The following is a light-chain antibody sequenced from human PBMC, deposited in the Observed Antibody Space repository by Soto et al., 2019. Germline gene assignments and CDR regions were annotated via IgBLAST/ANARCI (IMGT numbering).Light chain of an antibody. Sequence: QPVLTQPPSASGSPGQSVTISCTGTSSDVGTHGYVSWYQQHAGKAPKLMIYDVTKRPSGVPDRFSGSKSANTASLTVSGLQAEDEDDYYCMCYAGGNNWVFGGGTQLTVL. CDR1: SSDVGTHGY. V-gene: IGLV2-8*01. CDR3: MCYAGGNNWV. CDR2: DVT. J-gene: IGLJ3*02.